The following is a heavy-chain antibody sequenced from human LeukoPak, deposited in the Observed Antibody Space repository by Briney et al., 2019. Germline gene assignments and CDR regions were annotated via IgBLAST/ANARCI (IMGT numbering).Heavy chain of an antibody. CDR1: GFTFSSYG. D-gene: IGHD3-10*01. CDR2: ISGSGGST. V-gene: IGHV3-23*01. J-gene: IGHJ3*02. Sequence: GGTLRLSCAASGFTFSSYGMSWVRQAPGKGLEWVSAISGSGGSTYYADSVKGRFTISRDNSKNTLYLQMNSLRAEDTAVYYCAKPYITMVRGVQDDAFDIWGQGTMVTVSS. CDR3: AKPYITMVRGVQDDAFDI.